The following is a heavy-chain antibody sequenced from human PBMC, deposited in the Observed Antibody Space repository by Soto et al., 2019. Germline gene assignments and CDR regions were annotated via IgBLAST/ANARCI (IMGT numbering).Heavy chain of an antibody. D-gene: IGHD3-10*01. CDR1: GFTFSSYD. Sequence: EVQLLESGGGLVQPGGSLRLFCAASGFTFSSYDMSWVRQAPGKGLEWVSAISGSGGATYYADSVRGRFTISRDNSENKLYLKMNPLGVEDPAGFFCSKDRGGGFDSWGQGTLVTVSS. V-gene: IGHV3-23*01. J-gene: IGHJ4*02. CDR3: SKDRGGGFDS. CDR2: ISGSGGAT.